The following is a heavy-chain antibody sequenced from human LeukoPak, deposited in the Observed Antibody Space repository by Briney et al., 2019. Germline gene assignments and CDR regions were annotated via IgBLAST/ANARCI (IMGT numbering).Heavy chain of an antibody. D-gene: IGHD6-6*01. CDR1: GFTFDDYA. V-gene: IGHV3-9*01. CDR3: ASSSLDGSQYAGYFDY. CDR2: ISWNSGSI. J-gene: IGHJ4*02. Sequence: GGSLRLSCAASGFTFDDYAMHWVRQAPGKGLEWVSGISWNSGSIGYADSVKGRFTISRDNSKNTLYLQMNSLRAEDTAVYYCASSSLDGSQYAGYFDYWGQGTLVTVSS.